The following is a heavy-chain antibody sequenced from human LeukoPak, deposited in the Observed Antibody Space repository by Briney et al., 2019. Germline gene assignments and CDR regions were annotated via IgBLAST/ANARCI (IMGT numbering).Heavy chain of an antibody. D-gene: IGHD6-13*01. CDR1: GGSISSSSYY. Sequence: SETLSLTCTVSGGSISSSSYYWGWIRQPPGKGLEWIGSIYYSGSTYYNPSLKSRVTISVDTSKNQFSLKLSSVTAADTAVYYCARSSDSSSWYDWGQGTLVTVSS. CDR3: ARSSDSSSWYD. J-gene: IGHJ4*02. CDR2: IYYSGST. V-gene: IGHV4-39*01.